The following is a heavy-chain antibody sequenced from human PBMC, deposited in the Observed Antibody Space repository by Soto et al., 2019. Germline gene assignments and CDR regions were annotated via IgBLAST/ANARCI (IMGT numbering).Heavy chain of an antibody. CDR3: AKDILVYAPLTISWPPVY. CDR1: GFTFSSYG. J-gene: IGHJ4*02. Sequence: PGGSLRLSCAASGFTFSSYGMHWVRQAPGKGLEWVSGISWNSGSIGYADSVKGRFTISRDNAKNSLYLQMNSLRAEDTALYYCAKDILVYAPLTISWPPVYWGQGTLVTVSS. CDR2: ISWNSGSI. V-gene: IGHV3-9*01. D-gene: IGHD2-8*01.